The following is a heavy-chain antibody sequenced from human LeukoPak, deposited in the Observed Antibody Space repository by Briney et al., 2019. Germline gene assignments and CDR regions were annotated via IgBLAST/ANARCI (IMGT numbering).Heavy chain of an antibody. V-gene: IGHV3-48*03. Sequence: GGSLRLPCAASGFTFSSYEMNWVRQAPGKGLEWVSYIGSSGSTIYYADSVKGRFTISRDNAKNSLYLQMNSLRAEDTAVYYCARALIRISDYWGQGTLVTVSS. CDR2: IGSSGSTI. CDR3: ARALIRISDY. CDR1: GFTFSSYE. J-gene: IGHJ4*02. D-gene: IGHD3-22*01.